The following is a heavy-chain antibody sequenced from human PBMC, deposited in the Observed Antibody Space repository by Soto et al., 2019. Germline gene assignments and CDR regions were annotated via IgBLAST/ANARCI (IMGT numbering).Heavy chain of an antibody. CDR3: ASTGYYDSSGYPYYFDY. V-gene: IGHV1-3*01. J-gene: IGHJ4*02. CDR2: INAGNGNT. CDR1: GYTFTSYA. Sequence: ASVKVSCKASGYTFTSYAMHWVRQAPGQRLEWMGWINAGNGNTKYSQKFQGRVTIIRDTSASTAYMELSSLRSEDTAVYYCASTGYYDSSGYPYYFDYWGQGTLVTVSS. D-gene: IGHD3-22*01.